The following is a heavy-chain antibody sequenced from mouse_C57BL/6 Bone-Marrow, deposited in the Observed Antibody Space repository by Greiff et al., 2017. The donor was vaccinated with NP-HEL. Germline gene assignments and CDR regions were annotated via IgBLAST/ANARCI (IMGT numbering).Heavy chain of an antibody. CDR2: IDPEDGDT. V-gene: IGHV14-1*01. CDR3: TRGVAY. CDR1: GFNIKDYY. J-gene: IGHJ3*01. Sequence: EVMLVESGAELVRPGASVKLSCTASGFNIKDYYMHWVKQRPEQGLEWIGRIDPEDGDTEYAPKFQGKATMTADTSSNPACLQLSSLTSEDTAVYYCTRGVAYWGQGTLVTVSA.